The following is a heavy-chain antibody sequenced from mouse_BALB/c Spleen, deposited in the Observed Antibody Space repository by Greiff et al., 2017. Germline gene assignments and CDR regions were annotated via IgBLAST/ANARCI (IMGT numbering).Heavy chain of an antibody. J-gene: IGHJ3*01. CDR1: GYTFTSYD. CDR3: ARPFYYGSSYWFAY. V-gene: IGHV1S12*01. CDR2: INPSSGYT. Sequence: VQLQQSGPELVKPGALVKISCKASGYTFTSYDINWVKQRPGQGLEWIGYINPSSGYTNYNQKFKDKATLTADKSSSTAYMQLSSLTSEDSAVYYCARPFYYGSSYWFAYWGQGTLVTVSA. D-gene: IGHD1-1*01.